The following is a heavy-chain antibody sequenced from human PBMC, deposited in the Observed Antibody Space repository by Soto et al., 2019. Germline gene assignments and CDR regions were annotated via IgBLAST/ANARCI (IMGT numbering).Heavy chain of an antibody. D-gene: IGHD2-8*01. Sequence: QVQLQQWGAGLLKPSETLSLTCAVYGGSFSVYYGIWIRQPPGKGLEWIGEINHSGSANYNPSLKSRVTISVDTSKNQISLNLTSVTASDTAVYYCARQMYAAIGYWGQGTLVTVSS. CDR2: INHSGSA. J-gene: IGHJ4*02. CDR1: GGSFSVYY. V-gene: IGHV4-34*01. CDR3: ARQMYAAIGY.